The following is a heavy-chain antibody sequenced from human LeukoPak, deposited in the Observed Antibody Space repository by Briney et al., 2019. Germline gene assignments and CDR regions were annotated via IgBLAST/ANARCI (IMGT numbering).Heavy chain of an antibody. J-gene: IGHJ4*02. Sequence: SETLSLTCTVSGGYIISRSHYWGWIRQPPGKGLEWIGSVYYSGNTYYNPSLKTRATISIDTPTSKNQFSLTLSSVTAADTAVYYCARHRAYSSSSPFDYWGQGTLVTVSS. D-gene: IGHD6-6*01. V-gene: IGHV4-39*01. CDR2: VYYSGNT. CDR1: GGYIISRSHY. CDR3: ARHRAYSSSSPFDY.